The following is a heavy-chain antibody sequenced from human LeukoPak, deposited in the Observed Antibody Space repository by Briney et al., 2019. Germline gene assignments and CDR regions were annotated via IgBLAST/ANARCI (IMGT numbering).Heavy chain of an antibody. CDR1: GGSISNNNYY. Sequence: SETLSLTCTVSGGSISNNNYYWAWIRQPPGKGLECIGSIYYSGSPYYNPSLKSRVTISVDTSKNQFSLRLSSVTAADTAVYYCATWRTAKTGFDYWGQGTRVTVSS. J-gene: IGHJ4*02. CDR2: IYYSGSP. D-gene: IGHD1-1*01. V-gene: IGHV4-39*01. CDR3: ATWRTAKTGFDY.